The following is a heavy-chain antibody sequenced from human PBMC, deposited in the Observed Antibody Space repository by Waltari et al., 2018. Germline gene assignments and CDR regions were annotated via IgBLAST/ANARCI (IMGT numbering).Heavy chain of an antibody. CDR3: ATYIGASVGTAAFDV. CDR1: GVPIIRIRHF. CDR2: VSYSGTT. D-gene: IGHD5-12*01. Sequence: QLQLQESGPRLARPSETLSLICRVSGVPIIRIRHFWAWIRQSPGQGLEWIGTVSYSGTTYISPSLKSRVSVSRDTSKNQVSLILGSVTAADMAVYYCATYIGASVGTAAFDVWGQGTMVTVSS. J-gene: IGHJ3*01. V-gene: IGHV4-39*01.